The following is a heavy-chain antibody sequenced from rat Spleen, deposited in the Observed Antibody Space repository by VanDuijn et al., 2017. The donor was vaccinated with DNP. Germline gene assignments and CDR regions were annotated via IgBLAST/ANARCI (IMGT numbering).Heavy chain of an antibody. CDR1: GYSITSSYR. J-gene: IGHJ3*01. CDR3: ARSGTSSFAY. D-gene: IGHD3-1*01. CDR2: INSAGST. V-gene: IGHV3-3*01. Sequence: EVQLQESGPGLVKPSQSLSLTCSVTGYSITSSYRWNWIRKFPGNKLEWMGYINSAGSTNYNPSLKSRITITIDTSKNHFFLQVNSVTTEDTATYYCARSGTSSFAYWGQGILVTFSS.